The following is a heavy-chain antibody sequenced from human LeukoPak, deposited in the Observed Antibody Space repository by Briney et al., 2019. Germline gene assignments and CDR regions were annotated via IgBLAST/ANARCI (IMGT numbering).Heavy chain of an antibody. V-gene: IGHV1-18*03. D-gene: IGHD3-3*01. CDR2: ISAYNGHT. CDR1: GYTFTDYG. CDR3: ARATDFWSGYYTPYYFDY. Sequence: GASVKVSCTASGYTFTDYGINWVRQAPGQGLEWMGWISAYNGHTNYAQNLQGRVTLTTDTSTSTAYMELRSLRSDDMAVHYCARATDFWSGYYTPYYFDYWGQGTLVTVSS. J-gene: IGHJ4*02.